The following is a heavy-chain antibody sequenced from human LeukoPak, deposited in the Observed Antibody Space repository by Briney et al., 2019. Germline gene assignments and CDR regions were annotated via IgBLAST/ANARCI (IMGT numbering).Heavy chain of an antibody. D-gene: IGHD1-26*01. V-gene: IGHV3-11*01. CDR2: ISSSGSTI. J-gene: IGHJ3*02. CDR3: AKSLLTTASGTGRAFDI. Sequence: GGSLRLSCAASGFTFSDYYMSWIRQAPGKGLEWVSYISSSGSTIYYADSVKGRFTISRDNAKNSLYLQMNSLRAEDTAEYYCAKSLLTTASGTGRAFDIWGQGTMVTVSS. CDR1: GFTFSDYY.